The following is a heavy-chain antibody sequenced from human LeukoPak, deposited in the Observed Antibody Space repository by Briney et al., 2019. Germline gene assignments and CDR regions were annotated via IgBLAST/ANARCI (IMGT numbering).Heavy chain of an antibody. CDR1: GFSFSDAW. Sequence: GGSLRLSCAASGFSFSDAWMSWVRQTPGKGLEWVGRIESKTDGGATDYAALVKGRFTISRDDSTNTLYLQMNSLKSEDTAVYYCTTYGSGRKFDHWGQGILVTVSS. CDR3: TTYGSGRKFDH. V-gene: IGHV3-15*04. D-gene: IGHD3-10*01. CDR2: IESKTDGGAT. J-gene: IGHJ4*02.